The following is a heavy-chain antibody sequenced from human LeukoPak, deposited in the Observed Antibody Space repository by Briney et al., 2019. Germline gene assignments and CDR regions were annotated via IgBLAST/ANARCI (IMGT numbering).Heavy chain of an antibody. CDR2: IIPIFGTA. CDR3: ARSAPEGFWGPAVSLLSWFDP. Sequence: SVKVSCKASGGTFSSYAISWVRQAPGQGLEWMGGIIPIFGTANYAQKFQGRVTITADESTSTSYMELSSLRSEDTAVYYCARSAPEGFWGPAVSLLSWFDPWGQGTLVTVSS. J-gene: IGHJ5*02. CDR1: GGTFSSYA. V-gene: IGHV1-69*13. D-gene: IGHD2-2*01.